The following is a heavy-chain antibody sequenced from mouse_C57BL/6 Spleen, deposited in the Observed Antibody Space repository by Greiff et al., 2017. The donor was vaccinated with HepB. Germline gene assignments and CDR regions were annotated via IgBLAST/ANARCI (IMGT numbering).Heavy chain of an antibody. Sequence: LQQSGGGLVQPGGSMKLSCVASGFTFSNYWMNWVRQSPEKGLEWVAQIRLKSDNYATHYAESVKGRFTISRDDSKSSVYLQMNNLRAEDTGIYYCTVALWLTYYAMDYWGQGTSVTVSS. V-gene: IGHV6-3*01. CDR1: GFTFSNYW. J-gene: IGHJ4*01. CDR2: IRLKSDNYAT. CDR3: TVALWLTYYAMDY. D-gene: IGHD2-2*01.